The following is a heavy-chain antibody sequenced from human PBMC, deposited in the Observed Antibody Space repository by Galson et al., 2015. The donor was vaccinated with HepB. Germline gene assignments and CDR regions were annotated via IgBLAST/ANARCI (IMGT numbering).Heavy chain of an antibody. CDR1: GFTFRTYT. CDR2: ISSNGGDK. D-gene: IGHD5-12*01. J-gene: IGHJ4*02. CDR3: TRDLGVATQFLTLDF. V-gene: IGHV3-21*06. Sequence: SLRLSCAASGFTFRTYTMSWVRQTPGKGLEWVSSISSNGGDKYYADLVKGRFTISRDNAKNSLYLQMSSLRAEDTAVYYCTRDLGVATQFLTLDFWGQGTLVTVSS.